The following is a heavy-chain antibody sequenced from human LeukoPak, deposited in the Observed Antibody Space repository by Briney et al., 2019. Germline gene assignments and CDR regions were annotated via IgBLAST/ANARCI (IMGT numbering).Heavy chain of an antibody. Sequence: TRRSLRLSCAASGFTFSFYTMHWVRQAPGKGLEWVAVISYDGSNEYYADSVKGRFTISRDNSKNTLYLQMNSLRVEDTAVYYCARVLNYYDSSGYYFSFWGQGTLVTVS. J-gene: IGHJ4*02. V-gene: IGHV3-30-3*01. CDR2: ISYDGSNE. CDR1: GFTFSFYT. CDR3: ARVLNYYDSSGYYFSF. D-gene: IGHD3-22*01.